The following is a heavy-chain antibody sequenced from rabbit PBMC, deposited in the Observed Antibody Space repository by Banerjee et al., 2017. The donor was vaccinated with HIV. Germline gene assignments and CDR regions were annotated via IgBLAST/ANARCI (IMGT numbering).Heavy chain of an antibody. V-gene: IGHV1S7*01. CDR1: GFDFSSYY. D-gene: IGHD4-1*01. CDR2: IDPVFGST. CDR3: ARLGISNL. Sequence: QLKESGGGLVQPGGSLKLSCKASGFDFSSYYMSWVRQAPGKGLEWIGYIDPVFGSTYYASWVNGRFTISSHNAQNTLYLQLNSLTAADTATYFCARLGISNLWGQGTLVTVS. J-gene: IGHJ4*01.